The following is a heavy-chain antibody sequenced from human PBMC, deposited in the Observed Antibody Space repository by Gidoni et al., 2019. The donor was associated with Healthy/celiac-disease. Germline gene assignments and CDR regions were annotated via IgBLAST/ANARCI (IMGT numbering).Heavy chain of an antibody. CDR3: ASLGGGVGYYFDY. Sequence: QVQLVQSGAEVKKPGASVKVSCKASGYTFTGYYMHWVRPAPGQGLEWMGWINPTGGGTTYAQKCQGRVTMTRNTSTSTAYRGLSRRRSDDRAVYYWASLGGGVGYYFDYWGQGTLVTVSS. V-gene: IGHV1-2*02. CDR1: GYTFTGYY. D-gene: IGHD3-10*01. CDR2: INPTGGGT. J-gene: IGHJ4*02.